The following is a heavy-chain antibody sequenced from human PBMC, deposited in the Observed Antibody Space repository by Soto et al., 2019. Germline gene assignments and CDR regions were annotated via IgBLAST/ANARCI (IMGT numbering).Heavy chain of an antibody. Sequence: GASVKVSCKASGGTFSSYAISWVRQAPGQGLEWMGGIIPIFGTANYAQKFQGRVTITADESTSTAYMELSSLRSEDTAVYYCARGGIAVAANDAFDIWGQGTMVTVSS. J-gene: IGHJ3*02. D-gene: IGHD6-19*01. V-gene: IGHV1-69*13. CDR1: GGTFSSYA. CDR3: ARGGIAVAANDAFDI. CDR2: IIPIFGTA.